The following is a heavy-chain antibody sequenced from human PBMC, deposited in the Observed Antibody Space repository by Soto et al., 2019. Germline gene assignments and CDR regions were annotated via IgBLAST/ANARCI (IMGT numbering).Heavy chain of an antibody. CDR2: IYPCDCDT. CDR1: GYSFTSYW. CDR3: ARSGYSRSNYYYGMDV. J-gene: IGHJ6*02. D-gene: IGHD6-13*01. V-gene: IGHV5-51*01. Sequence: PXESLKISLMGSGYSFTSYWLGWVRQIPGKGLEWMGSIYPCDCDTRYGPSFQGQITIAADKSISTAYLQWSSLKASDTAMYYCARSGYSRSNYYYGMDVWGQGTTVTVSS.